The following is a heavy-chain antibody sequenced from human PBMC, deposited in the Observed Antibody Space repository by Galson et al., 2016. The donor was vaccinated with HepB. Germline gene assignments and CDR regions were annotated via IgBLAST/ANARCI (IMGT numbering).Heavy chain of an antibody. D-gene: IGHD3-10*01. CDR1: GFTFNNFA. J-gene: IGHJ4*02. CDR2: ISSNDGATT. CDR3: AKAGVVMLRGVPIDY. Sequence: SLRLSCAASGFTFNNFAMNWVRQAPGKGLEWVSVISSNDGATTYYADSVKGRFTISRDNSKNTLYLQMNSLRAEDTAVYYCAKAGVVMLRGVPIDYWGQGTPVTVST. V-gene: IGHV3-23*01.